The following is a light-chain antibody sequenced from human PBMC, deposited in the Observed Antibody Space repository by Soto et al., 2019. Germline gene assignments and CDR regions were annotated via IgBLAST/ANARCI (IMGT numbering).Light chain of an antibody. CDR2: SND. V-gene: IGLV1-44*01. Sequence: QSALTQPPSASGTPGQRVTVSCSGSSSNIASNTVNWYQQLPGTAPKLLIYSNDQRPSGVPDRFSASKSGTSASLAISGLQSEDEADYYCASWDDSLNGHVFGTGTRSPS. J-gene: IGLJ1*01. CDR3: ASWDDSLNGHV. CDR1: SSNIASNT.